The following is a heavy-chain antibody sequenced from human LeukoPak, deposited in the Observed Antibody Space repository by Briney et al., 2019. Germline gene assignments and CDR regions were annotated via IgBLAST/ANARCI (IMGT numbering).Heavy chain of an antibody. V-gene: IGHV4-59*08. J-gene: IGHJ2*01. CDR3: ARTYYDLWSGSRYWYFQL. CDR1: SDSITSYY. D-gene: IGHD3-3*01. CDR2: IYYSGST. Sequence: SETLSLTCTVSSDSITSYYWSWIRQPPGKGLEWIGYIYYSGSTNYNLSLKSRVTISVDTSKNQFSLKLSSVTAADTAVYYCARTYYDLWSGSRYWYFQLWGRGTLVTVSS.